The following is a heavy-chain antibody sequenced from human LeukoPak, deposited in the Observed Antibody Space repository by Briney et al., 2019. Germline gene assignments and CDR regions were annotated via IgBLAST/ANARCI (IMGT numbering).Heavy chain of an antibody. CDR1: GFTFSSYW. D-gene: IGHD2-2*01. CDR2: IKQDGSEK. V-gene: IGHV3-7*01. Sequence: GGSLRLSCAASGFTFSSYWMSWVRQAPGKGLEWVANIKQDGSEKNYVDSVKGRFTISRDTSRSTLYLQMNSLRAEDTAVYYCARRYCSTTNCYAFESWGQGTLVTVSS. J-gene: IGHJ4*02. CDR3: ARRYCSTTNCYAFES.